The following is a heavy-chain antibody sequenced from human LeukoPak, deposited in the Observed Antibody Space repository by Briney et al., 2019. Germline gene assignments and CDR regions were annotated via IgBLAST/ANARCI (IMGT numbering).Heavy chain of an antibody. J-gene: IGHJ4*02. CDR3: ARHRPIIAAAYYFDY. Sequence: GGSLRLSCAASGFTFSSFWMTWVRQAPGKGLEWVAFIRYDGSNKYYADSVKGRFTISRDNSKNTLYLQMNSLRAEDTAVYYCARHRPIIAAAYYFDYWGQGTLVTVSS. CDR2: IRYDGSNK. CDR1: GFTFSSFW. V-gene: IGHV3-30*02. D-gene: IGHD6-13*01.